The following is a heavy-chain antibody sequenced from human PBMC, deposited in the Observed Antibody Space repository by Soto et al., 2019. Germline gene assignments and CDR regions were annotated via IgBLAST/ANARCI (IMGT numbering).Heavy chain of an antibody. CDR3: ARDHCSGGSCYSVVPDWFDP. D-gene: IGHD2-15*01. CDR2: IIPIFGTA. Sequence: SVKVSCKASGGTFSSYAISWVRQAPGQGLEWMGGIIPIFGTANYAQKFQGRVTITADESTSTAYMELSSLRSEDTAVYYCARDHCSGGSCYSVVPDWFDPWGQGTLVTVSS. V-gene: IGHV1-69*13. CDR1: GGTFSSYA. J-gene: IGHJ5*02.